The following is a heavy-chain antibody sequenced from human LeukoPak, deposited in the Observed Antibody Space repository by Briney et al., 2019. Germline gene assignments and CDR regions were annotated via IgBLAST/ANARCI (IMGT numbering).Heavy chain of an antibody. V-gene: IGHV3-48*03. Sequence: GGSLRLSCAASGFTFSSYEMNWVRQAPGKGLEWVSYISSSGSTIYYADSVKGRFTISRDNAKNSLYLQMNSLRAEDTAVYYCANGSPYSLLDYWGQGTLVTVSS. CDR2: ISSSGSTI. D-gene: IGHD4-11*01. CDR1: GFTFSSYE. J-gene: IGHJ4*02. CDR3: ANGSPYSLLDY.